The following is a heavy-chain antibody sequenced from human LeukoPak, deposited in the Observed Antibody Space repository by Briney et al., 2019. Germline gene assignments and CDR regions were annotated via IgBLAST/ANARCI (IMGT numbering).Heavy chain of an antibody. V-gene: IGHV3-30*18. D-gene: IGHD4-17*01. CDR3: AKDWHTVTSFDY. J-gene: IGHJ4*02. Sequence: GGSLRLSCAASGFTFGSYGMHWVRQAPGKGLEWVAVISYDGRNKYYVDSVKGRFTISRDNSKNTLYLQMNSLRAEDTAVYDCAKDWHTVTSFDYWGQGTLVTVSS. CDR1: GFTFGSYG. CDR2: ISYDGRNK.